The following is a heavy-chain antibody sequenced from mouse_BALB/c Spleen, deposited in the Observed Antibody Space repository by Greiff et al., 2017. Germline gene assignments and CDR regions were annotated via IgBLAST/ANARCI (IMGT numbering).Heavy chain of an antibody. CDR2: ISYDGSN. V-gene: IGHV3-6*02. CDR1: GYSITSGYY. CDR3: AREYYGSLYYFDY. Sequence: EVQLQESGPGLVKPSQSLSLTCSVTGYSITSGYYWNWIRQFPGNKLEWMGYISYDGSNNYNPSLKNRISITRDTSKNQFFLKLNSVTTEDTATYYCAREYYGSLYYFDYWGQGTTLTVSS. J-gene: IGHJ2*01. D-gene: IGHD1-1*01.